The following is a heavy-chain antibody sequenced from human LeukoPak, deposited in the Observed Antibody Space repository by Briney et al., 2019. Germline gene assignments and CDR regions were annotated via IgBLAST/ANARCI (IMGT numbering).Heavy chain of an antibody. CDR3: ARDGGPKSFDY. Sequence: SETLSLTCTVSGGSISSYYWSWIRQPPGKGLEWIGYIYYSGSTNYNPSLKSRVTISVDTSKNQFSLKLSSVTAADTAVYYCARDGGPKSFDYWGQGTLVTVSS. D-gene: IGHD3-16*01. J-gene: IGHJ4*02. V-gene: IGHV4-59*12. CDR1: GGSISSYY. CDR2: IYYSGST.